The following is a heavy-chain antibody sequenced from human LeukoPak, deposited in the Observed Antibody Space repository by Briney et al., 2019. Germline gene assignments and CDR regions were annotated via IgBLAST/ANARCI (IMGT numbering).Heavy chain of an antibody. V-gene: IGHV3-23*01. CDR1: GFIFSSHG. D-gene: IGHD6-13*01. CDR2: ISPSGDIT. CDR3: AKDQSGSSSWYAGYYYYYYMDV. J-gene: IGHJ6*03. Sequence: GGSLRLSCAASGFIFSSHGMNWVRQAPGKGLEWVSGISPSGDITYYADSVKGRFTISRDNSKNTLYLQMNSLRAEDTAVYYCAKDQSGSSSWYAGYYYYYYMDVWGKGTTVTISS.